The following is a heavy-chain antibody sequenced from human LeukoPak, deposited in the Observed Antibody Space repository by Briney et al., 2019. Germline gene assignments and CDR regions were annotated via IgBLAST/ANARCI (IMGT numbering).Heavy chain of an antibody. CDR3: AKVWTMIVPGDSGYFDY. CDR2: ISYDGSNK. Sequence: PGGSLRLSCAASGFTFSSYGMHWVRQAPGKGLEWVAVISYDGSNKYYADSVKGRFTISRDNSKNTLYLQMNSLRAEDTAVYYCAKVWTMIVPGDSGYFDYWGQGTLVTVSS. CDR1: GFTFSSYG. D-gene: IGHD3-22*01. J-gene: IGHJ4*02. V-gene: IGHV3-30*18.